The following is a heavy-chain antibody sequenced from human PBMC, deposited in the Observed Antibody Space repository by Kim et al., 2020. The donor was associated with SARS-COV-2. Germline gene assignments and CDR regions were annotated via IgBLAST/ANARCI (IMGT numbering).Heavy chain of an antibody. CDR1: GYSFNNYW. D-gene: IGHD6-13*01. J-gene: IGHJ4*02. CDR3: GAALAMTSFDY. V-gene: IGHV5-51*01. Sequence: GESLKISCKSSGYSFNNYWIGWVRQMPGKGLEWMGLIYPGDSRTRYNPTFQGQVTISADKSISTAYLQWSSLKASDTAMYYCGAALAMTSFDYWGQGTLVTVSS. CDR2: IYPGDSRT.